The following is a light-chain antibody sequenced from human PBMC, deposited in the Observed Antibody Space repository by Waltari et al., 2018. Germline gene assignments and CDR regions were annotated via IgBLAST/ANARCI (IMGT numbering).Light chain of an antibody. CDR3: SSYTSSSTLV. CDR1: SSDVGGYNY. CDR2: DVS. J-gene: IGLJ2*01. Sequence: SALTQPASVSASPGQSNTLSCTGPSSDVGGYNYVSWYQQHPGKAPKLMLYDVSKRPSGVSNRFSGSKSGNTASLTISGLQAEDEADYYCSSYTSSSTLVFGGGTKLTVL. V-gene: IGLV2-14*03.